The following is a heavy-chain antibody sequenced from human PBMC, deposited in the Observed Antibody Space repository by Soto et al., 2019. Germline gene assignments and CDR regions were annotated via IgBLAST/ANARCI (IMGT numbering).Heavy chain of an antibody. V-gene: IGHV1-46*01. Sequence: QVQLIQSGAEVKKPGASVKVSCKASGYTFTNSFMHWVRQAPGQGLEWMGIINPSGGSTRYAQKFQGRVTMTRDTSTTTVYMELSSLRSEDTAVYYCARDMALVIAGHHYQYAMDVWGQGTMVTVSS. CDR1: GYTFTNSF. CDR3: ARDMALVIAGHHYQYAMDV. CDR2: INPSGGST. J-gene: IGHJ6*02. D-gene: IGHD2-15*01.